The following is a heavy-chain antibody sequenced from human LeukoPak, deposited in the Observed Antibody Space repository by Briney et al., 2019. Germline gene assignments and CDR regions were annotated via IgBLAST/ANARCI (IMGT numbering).Heavy chain of an antibody. CDR1: GGSTSSYY. CDR3: ARWNSGSSSFDF. J-gene: IGHJ4*02. D-gene: IGHD1-26*01. Sequence: PSETLSLTCSVSGGSTSSYYWSWIRQPAGKGLEWIGRIYNSGSTNYNPSLKSRVTISVDKSKNQFSLKLSSVTAADTAVYYCARWNSGSSSFDFWGQGTLVTVSS. CDR2: IYNSGST. V-gene: IGHV4-4*07.